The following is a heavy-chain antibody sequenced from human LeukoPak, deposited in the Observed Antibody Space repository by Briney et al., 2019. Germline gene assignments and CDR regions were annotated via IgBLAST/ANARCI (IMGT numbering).Heavy chain of an antibody. CDR1: GFTFSSYW. J-gene: IGHJ6*02. CDR2: IKQDGSEK. D-gene: IGHD3-16*01. CDR3: ATNGGFYGMDV. V-gene: IGHV3-7*01. Sequence: GGSLRLSCAASGFTFSSYWMSWVRQAPGKGLEWVANIKQDGSEKYYVDSVKGRFTISRDNAKNSLYLQMNSLRVEDTAVYYCATNGGFYGMDVWGQGTTVTVSS.